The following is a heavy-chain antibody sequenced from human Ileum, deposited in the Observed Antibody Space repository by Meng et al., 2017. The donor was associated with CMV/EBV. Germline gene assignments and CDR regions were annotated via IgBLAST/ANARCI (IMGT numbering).Heavy chain of an antibody. CDR2: ISNTGGTT. CDR3: AGGDYGGYYY. D-gene: IGHD5-12*01. CDR1: GFPFSSYA. V-gene: IGHV3-23*01. Sequence: GESLKISCVASGFPFSSYAMSWVRQAPGQGLEWVSTISNTGGTTFYADSVKGRFAISRDNSKNTLNLQMNSLRAEDTAVYYCAGGDYGGYYYWGQGTLVTVSS. J-gene: IGHJ4*02.